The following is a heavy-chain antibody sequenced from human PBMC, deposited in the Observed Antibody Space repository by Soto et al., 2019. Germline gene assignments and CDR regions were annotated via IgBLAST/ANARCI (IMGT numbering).Heavy chain of an antibody. D-gene: IGHD3-9*01. J-gene: IGHJ4*02. Sequence: VGSLRLSCAASGFTFSNAWMSWVRQAPGKGLEWVGRIKSKTDGGTTDYAAPVKGRFTISRDDSKNTLYLQMNSLKTEDPAVYYCTSRYFDWLPYFDYWGQGTRVTVSS. CDR3: TSRYFDWLPYFDY. CDR1: GFTFSNAW. V-gene: IGHV3-15*01. CDR2: IKSKTDGGTT.